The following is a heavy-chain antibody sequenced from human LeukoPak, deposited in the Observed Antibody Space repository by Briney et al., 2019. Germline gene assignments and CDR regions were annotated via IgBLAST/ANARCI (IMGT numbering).Heavy chain of an antibody. CDR1: GGSFSGYY. J-gene: IGHJ4*02. D-gene: IGHD3-10*01. V-gene: IGHV4-34*01. CDR2: INHSGST. Sequence: SETLSLTCAVYGGSFSGYYWSWIRQPPGKGLEWIGEINHSGSTNYNPSLKSRVTISVDTSKNQFSLKLSSVTAADTAVYYCARHRGSGSPYFDYWGQGTLVTVSS. CDR3: ARHRGSGSPYFDY.